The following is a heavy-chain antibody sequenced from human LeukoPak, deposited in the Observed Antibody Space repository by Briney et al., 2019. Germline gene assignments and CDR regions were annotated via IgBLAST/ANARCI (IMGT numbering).Heavy chain of an antibody. D-gene: IGHD6-13*01. Sequence: ASVTVSCKASGYTFTSYYMHWVRQAPGQGLEWMGIINPSGGSKSYAQKFQGRVTMTRDMSTSTVYMELSSLRSEDTAVYYCARGGNGYSSSEAGDYYYYYMDVWGKGTTVTVSS. V-gene: IGHV1-46*01. J-gene: IGHJ6*03. CDR3: ARGGNGYSSSEAGDYYYYYMDV. CDR2: INPSGGSK. CDR1: GYTFTSYY.